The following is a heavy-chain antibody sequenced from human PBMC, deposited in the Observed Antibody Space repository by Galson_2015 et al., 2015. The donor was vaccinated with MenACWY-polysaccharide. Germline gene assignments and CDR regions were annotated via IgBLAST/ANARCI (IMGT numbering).Heavy chain of an antibody. D-gene: IGHD1-26*01. CDR1: GFTFSTYW. V-gene: IGHV3-7*04. CDR2: IKKDGTEK. CDR3: ARGGRMDV. Sequence: SLRLSCAASGFTFSTYWMTWVRQAPGKGLEWVANIKKDGTEKYYADSVKGRFTISRDNAKNSLDLQMDSLRAEDTATYYCARGGRMDVWGQGTTVTVSS. J-gene: IGHJ6*02.